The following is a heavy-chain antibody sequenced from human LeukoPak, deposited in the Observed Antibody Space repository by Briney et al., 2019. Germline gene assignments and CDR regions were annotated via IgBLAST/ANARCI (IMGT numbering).Heavy chain of an antibody. V-gene: IGHV4-34*01. J-gene: IGHJ6*04. CDR1: GDSLSRYY. CDR3: ASVRHDPLEYYYCIDV. D-gene: IGHD2/OR15-2a*01. Sequence: SETLSLTCAVYGDSLSRYYWTWIRQPPGKGLEWLGEINPSGSPDYNPSLKSRVTISVDTSKNQFSLRLTSVTAADTAVYYCASVRHDPLEYYYCIDVWGKGTTVTVSS. CDR2: INPSGSP.